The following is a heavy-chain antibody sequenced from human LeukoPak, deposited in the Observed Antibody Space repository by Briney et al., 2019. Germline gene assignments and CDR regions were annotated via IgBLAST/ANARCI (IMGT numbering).Heavy chain of an antibody. CDR1: GFTFSDHY. V-gene: IGHV3-72*01. Sequence: GGSLRPSCAASGFTFSDHYMDWVRQAPGKGLEWIGRIRNKANSYTTEYAAPVKGRLTISRDDSKNSLYLQMNSLRAEDTAVYYCARDSLGMSTLDSWGQGTLVTVSS. CDR2: IRNKANSYTT. J-gene: IGHJ4*02. D-gene: IGHD5/OR15-5a*01. CDR3: ARDSLGMSTLDS.